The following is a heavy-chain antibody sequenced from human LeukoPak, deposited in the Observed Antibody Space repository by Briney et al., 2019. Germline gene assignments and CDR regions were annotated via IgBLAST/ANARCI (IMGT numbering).Heavy chain of an antibody. V-gene: IGHV3-21*01. CDR3: ASHSIAVAGIGGY. CDR1: GFTFSSYS. Sequence: GGSLRLSCAASGFTFSSYSMNWVRQAPGKGLEWVSSISSSSSYIYYADSVKGRFTISRDNAKNSLYLQMNSLRAEDTAVYYCASHSIAVAGIGGYWGQGTLVTVSS. CDR2: ISSSSSYI. J-gene: IGHJ4*02. D-gene: IGHD6-19*01.